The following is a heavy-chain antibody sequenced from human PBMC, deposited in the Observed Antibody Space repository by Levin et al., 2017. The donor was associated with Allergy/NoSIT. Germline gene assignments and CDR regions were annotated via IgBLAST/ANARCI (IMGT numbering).Heavy chain of an antibody. Sequence: SETLSLTCTVSGGSISSGDYYWSWIRQPPGKGLEWIGYIYYSGSTYYNPSLKSRVTISVDTSKNQFSLKLSSVTAADTAVYYCARRLYGSGSYYSNAFDSWGQGTMVTVSS. J-gene: IGHJ3*02. D-gene: IGHD3-10*01. CDR1: GGSISSGDYY. CDR2: IYYSGST. V-gene: IGHV4-30-4*01. CDR3: ARRLYGSGSYYSNAFDS.